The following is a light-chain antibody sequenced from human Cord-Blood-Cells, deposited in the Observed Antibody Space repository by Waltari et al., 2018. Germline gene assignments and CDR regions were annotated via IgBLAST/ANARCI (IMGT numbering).Light chain of an antibody. CDR2: EVS. J-gene: IGLJ1*01. CDR1: SSDVGGYNY. Sequence: QSALTQPASVSGSPGQSITISCTGTSSDVGGYNYVSWCQQHPGTAPKLMIYEVSNRPSGVSNRFSGSTSGNTASLTISGLQAEDEADYYCSSYTSSSTYVFGTGTKVTVL. V-gene: IGLV2-14*01. CDR3: SSYTSSSTYV.